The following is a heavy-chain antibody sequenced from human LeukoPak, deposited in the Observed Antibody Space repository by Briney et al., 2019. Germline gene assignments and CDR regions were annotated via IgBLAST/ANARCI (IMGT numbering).Heavy chain of an antibody. CDR2: ISGSGTTT. CDR1: GLTFRSYT. V-gene: IGHV3-23*01. Sequence: GGSLSLSRAASGLTFRSYTKTGVRQAPGKGLEWVSSISGSGTTTYFADSVKGRFTIYRDNSKGSLYLPMNSLRDEDTAIYYCAQERGYNYRFNYFDHWGQGTLVTVSS. D-gene: IGHD3-16*02. CDR3: AQERGYNYRFNYFDH. J-gene: IGHJ4*02.